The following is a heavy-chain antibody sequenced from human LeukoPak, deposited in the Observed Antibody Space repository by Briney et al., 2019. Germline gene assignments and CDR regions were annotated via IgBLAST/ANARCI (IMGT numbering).Heavy chain of an antibody. CDR3: AREVIVATGGYYGMDV. J-gene: IGHJ6*04. CDR1: GFTFSSYG. CDR2: KWYDGSNK. V-gene: IGHV3-33*01. Sequence: GGSLRLSCAASGFTFSSYGMHWVRQAPGKGLEWVAVKWYDGSNKYYADSVKGRFTISRDNSKNTLYLQMNSLRAEDTAVYYCAREVIVATGGYYGMDVWGKGTTVTVSS. D-gene: IGHD5-12*01.